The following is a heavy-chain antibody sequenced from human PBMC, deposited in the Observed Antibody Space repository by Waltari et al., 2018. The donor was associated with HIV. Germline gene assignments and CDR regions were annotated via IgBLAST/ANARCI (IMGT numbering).Heavy chain of an antibody. D-gene: IGHD6-6*01. CDR3: ARDRGGSSSLVLDS. CDR2: ICDDGSNK. Sequence: QVQLVESGGGVVQPGRSLRLSCAASGFTFKNYGMHWVRQAPGKGREGVAVICDDGSNKYYADSVKGRFTISRDNSKNRLYLQMNSLRAEDTAVYYCARDRGGSSSLVLDSWGQGTLVTVSS. J-gene: IGHJ4*02. V-gene: IGHV3-33*01. CDR1: GFTFKNYG.